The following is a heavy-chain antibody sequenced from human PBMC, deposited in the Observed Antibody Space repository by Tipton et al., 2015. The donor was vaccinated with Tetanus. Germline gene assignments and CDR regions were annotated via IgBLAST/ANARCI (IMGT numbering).Heavy chain of an antibody. J-gene: IGHJ6*02. D-gene: IGHD3-10*01. CDR1: GYTFTGYY. CDR3: ARDLGNIGVYYGSGSSLGYYYGMDV. CDR2: INPNSGGT. V-gene: IGHV1-2*02. Sequence: QSGAEVKKPGASVKVSCKASGYTFTGYYMHWVRQAPGQGLEWMGWINPNSGGTNYAQKFQGRVTMTRDTSISTAYMELSRLRSDDTAVYYCARDLGNIGVYYGSGSSLGYYYGMDVWGQGTTVTVSS.